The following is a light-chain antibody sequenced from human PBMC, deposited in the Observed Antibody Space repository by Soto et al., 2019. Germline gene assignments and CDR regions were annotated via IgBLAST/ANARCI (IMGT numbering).Light chain of an antibody. V-gene: IGKV3-20*01. Sequence: EIVLTKSPGTLSLSPGDRATLSCRASQSVSSTYLAWYQQQPGQPPRLLISGASSRDTGIPDRFSGSWSGTDFTLNISRLEAEDFAVYYCHQYGSSPLYTFGQGTKLEIK. CDR3: HQYGSSPLYT. J-gene: IGKJ2*01. CDR1: QSVSSTY. CDR2: GAS.